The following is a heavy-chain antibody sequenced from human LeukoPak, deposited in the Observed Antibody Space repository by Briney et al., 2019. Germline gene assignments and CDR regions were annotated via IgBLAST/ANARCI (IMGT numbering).Heavy chain of an antibody. Sequence: PSETLSLTCTVSGGSISSYYWSWIRQPPGKGLEWIGYIYYSGSTNYNPSLKSRVTISVDTSKNQFSLKLSSVTAADTAVYYCARGGEYSYGYYFDYWGQGTLVTVSS. CDR3: ARGGEYSYGYYFDY. D-gene: IGHD5-18*01. V-gene: IGHV4-59*12. CDR2: IYYSGST. J-gene: IGHJ4*02. CDR1: GGSISSYY.